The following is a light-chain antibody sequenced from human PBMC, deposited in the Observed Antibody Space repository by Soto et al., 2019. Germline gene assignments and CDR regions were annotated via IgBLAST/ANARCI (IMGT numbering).Light chain of an antibody. V-gene: IGKV1-33*01. J-gene: IGKJ4*01. CDR1: EDISNY. Sequence: DIQMTQSPSSLSASVGDRVTITCPASEDISNYLNWYQQKPGKAPKLLIYDASNLATGVPSRFSGSGSGTDFTFTISSLQPEDIATYYCQQYDNLLTFGGGTKVEIK. CDR2: DAS. CDR3: QQYDNLLT.